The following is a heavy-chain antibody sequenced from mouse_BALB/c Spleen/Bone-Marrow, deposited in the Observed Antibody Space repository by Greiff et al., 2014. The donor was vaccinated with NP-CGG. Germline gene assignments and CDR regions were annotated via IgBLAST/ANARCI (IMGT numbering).Heavy chain of an antibody. CDR1: GYTFTSYY. V-gene: IGHV1S56*01. CDR3: ARTDSSGSWFAY. D-gene: IGHD3-2*01. Sequence: VKLVESGPELVKPGASVKMSCKASGYTFTSYYIHWVKQRPGQGLEWIRWIYPGDGSTMYNERFKGETTLTADKSSSTAYMLLSSLTSEDSAIYFCARTDSSGSWFAYWGQGTLVTVSA. CDR2: IYPGDGST. J-gene: IGHJ3*01.